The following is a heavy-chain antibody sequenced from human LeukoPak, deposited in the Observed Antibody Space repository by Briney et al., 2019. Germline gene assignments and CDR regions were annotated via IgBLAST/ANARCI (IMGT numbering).Heavy chain of an antibody. CDR3: ARGGNEVVADSEYFQH. J-gene: IGHJ1*01. D-gene: IGHD3-22*01. CDR2: IIPIFGTA. V-gene: IGHV1-69*06. CDR1: GGTFSSYA. Sequence: SVKVSCKASGGTFSSYAISWVRQAPGQGLEWMGGIIPIFGTANYAQKFQGRVTITADKSTSTAYMELSSLRSEDTAVYYCARGGNEVVADSEYFQHWGQGTLVTVSS.